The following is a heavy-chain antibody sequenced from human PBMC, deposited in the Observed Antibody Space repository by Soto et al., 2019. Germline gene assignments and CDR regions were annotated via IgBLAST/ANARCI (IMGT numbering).Heavy chain of an antibody. J-gene: IGHJ6*02. CDR3: AKDGGVYCSSTSCYSYYYYGMDV. CDR1: GFSFSNFD. V-gene: IGHV3-13*01. Sequence: GGPLRLSCAASGFSFSNFDFHWVRQPAGKGLEWVSAIGTGGDTYYPGSVKGRFTISRDNSKNTLYLQMNSLRAEDTAVYYCAKDGGVYCSSTSCYSYYYYGMDVWGQGTTVTV. CDR2: IGTGGDT. D-gene: IGHD2-2*01.